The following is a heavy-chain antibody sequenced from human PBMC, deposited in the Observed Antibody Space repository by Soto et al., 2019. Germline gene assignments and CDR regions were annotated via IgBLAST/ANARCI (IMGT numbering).Heavy chain of an antibody. V-gene: IGHV4-59*08. CDR3: AGQPYNSRFDP. Sequence: PSETLSLTCTVSGGSISNYFWSWIRQPPGKGLEWIGYIYDIKSTNYNPSLKSRVTISVDTSKNQFSLKLSSVTVADTAVYYCAGQPYNSRFDPWGQGNLVTVSS. D-gene: IGHD1-20*01. CDR2: IYDIKST. CDR1: GGSISNYF. J-gene: IGHJ5*02.